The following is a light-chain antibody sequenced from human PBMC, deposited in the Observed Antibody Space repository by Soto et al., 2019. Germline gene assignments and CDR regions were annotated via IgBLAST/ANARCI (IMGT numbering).Light chain of an antibody. Sequence: AIQMTQAPSSLAASVGDRGTITCRSSQDISDDVGWYQQTPGKAPKLLISGASRLQSGVPSRFSGSGSGAAFTLNITSLRPEDSDTYYCMQKKNYPRKFGQGTXVEI. CDR3: MQKKNYPRK. CDR2: GAS. V-gene: IGKV1-6*01. CDR1: QDISDD. J-gene: IGKJ1*01.